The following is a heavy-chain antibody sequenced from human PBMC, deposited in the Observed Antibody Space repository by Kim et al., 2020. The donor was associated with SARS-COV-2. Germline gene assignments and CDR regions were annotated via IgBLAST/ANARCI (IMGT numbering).Heavy chain of an antibody. V-gene: IGHV1-3*01. CDR3: ARGLGRPLEVDY. D-gene: IGHD6-19*01. CDR1: GYTFTSYA. J-gene: IGHJ4*02. Sequence: ASVKVSCKASGYTFTSYAMHWVRQAPGQRLEWMGWINAGNGNTKYSQKFQGRVTITRDTSASTAYMELSSLRSEDTAVYYCARGLGRPLEVDYWGQGTLVTVSS. CDR2: INAGNGNT.